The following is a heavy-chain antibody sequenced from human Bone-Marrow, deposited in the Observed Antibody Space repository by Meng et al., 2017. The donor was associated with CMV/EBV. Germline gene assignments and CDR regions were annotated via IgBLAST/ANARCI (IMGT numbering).Heavy chain of an antibody. V-gene: IGHV3-15*01. J-gene: IGHJ4*02. D-gene: IGHD2-8*01. CDR1: GFTFSNAW. CDR3: TADFLGVYYFDY. Sequence: GGSLRLSCAASGFTFSNAWMSWVRQAPGKGLEWAGRIKSKTDGGATDYAAPVKGRFTISRDDSKNTLYLQMKSLKTEDTAVYYCTADFLGVYYFDYWGQGTLVTVSS. CDR2: IKSKTDGGAT.